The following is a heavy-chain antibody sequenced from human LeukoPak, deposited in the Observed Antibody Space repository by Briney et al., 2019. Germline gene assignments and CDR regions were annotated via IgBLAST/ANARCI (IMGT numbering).Heavy chain of an antibody. CDR1: GGSVSSGSYY. D-gene: IGHD3-16*01. V-gene: IGHV4-61*01. Sequence: SETLSLTCTVSGGSVSSGSYYWSWIRQPPGKGLEWIGYIYYSGSTNYNPSLKSRVTISVDTSKNQFSLKLSSVTAADTAVYYCARVGGLGGGVVNPERLYFQHWGQGTLVTVSS. CDR2: IYYSGST. J-gene: IGHJ1*01. CDR3: ARVGGLGGGVVNPERLYFQH.